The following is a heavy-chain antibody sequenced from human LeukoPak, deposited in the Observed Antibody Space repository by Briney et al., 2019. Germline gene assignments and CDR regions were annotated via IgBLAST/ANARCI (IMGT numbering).Heavy chain of an antibody. J-gene: IGHJ5*01. Sequence: GGSLRLSCAASGFTFSSYTITWVRQAPGKGLEWVSNILNSGDTKYYADSVKGRFIVSRDNSKNTLYLQMDRLRVDDTAVYYCTKDGLRGYDFDFWGPGTLVTVSS. D-gene: IGHD5-12*01. V-gene: IGHV3-23*01. CDR3: TKDGLRGYDFDF. CDR1: GFTFSSYT. CDR2: ILNSGDTK.